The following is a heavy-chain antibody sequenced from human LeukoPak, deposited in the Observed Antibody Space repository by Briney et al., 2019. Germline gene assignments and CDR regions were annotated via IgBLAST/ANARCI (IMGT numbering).Heavy chain of an antibody. CDR1: GGSFSGYY. Sequence: SETLSLTCAVYGGSFSGYYWSWIRQPPGKGLEWIGEINHSGSTNYNPSLRSRVTISVDTSKNQFSLKLSSVTAADTAVYYCARAPPTNYYGSGSYSDYWGQGTLVTVSP. J-gene: IGHJ4*02. CDR2: INHSGST. V-gene: IGHV4-34*01. D-gene: IGHD3-10*01. CDR3: ARAPPTNYYGSGSYSDY.